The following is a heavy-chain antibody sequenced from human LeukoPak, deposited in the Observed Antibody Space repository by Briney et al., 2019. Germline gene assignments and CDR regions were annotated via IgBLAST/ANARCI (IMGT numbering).Heavy chain of an antibody. V-gene: IGHV3-30*03. D-gene: IGHD6-13*01. J-gene: IGHJ3*02. CDR3: ARARVAAAGTGAFDI. CDR2: ISYDGSNK. CDR1: GFTLSSYG. Sequence: PGGSLRLSCAASGFTLSSYGMHWVRQAPGKGLEWVAVISYDGSNKYYADSVKGRFTISRDNSKNTLYLQMNSLSADDTAVYYCARARVAAAGTGAFDIWGQGAMVTVSS.